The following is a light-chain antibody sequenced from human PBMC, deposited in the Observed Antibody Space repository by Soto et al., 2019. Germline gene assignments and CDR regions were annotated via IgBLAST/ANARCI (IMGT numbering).Light chain of an antibody. CDR1: TSNIANNY. V-gene: IGLV1-51*01. J-gene: IGLJ3*02. CDR3: GAWDTSLSAGV. CDR2: DNN. Sequence: QSVLTQPPSVSAAPGQKVTISCSGGTSNIANNYVSWYQHLPGTAPKLLIYDNNKRPSGIPDRFSGSKSGTSATLGITGLQTGDEADYYCGAWDTSLSAGVFGGGTKVTVL.